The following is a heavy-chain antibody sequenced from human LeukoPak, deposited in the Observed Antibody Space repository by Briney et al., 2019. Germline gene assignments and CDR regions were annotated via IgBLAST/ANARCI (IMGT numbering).Heavy chain of an antibody. D-gene: IGHD5-12*01. Sequence: SETLSLTCTVAGGSISSYYWSWIRHPPGKGLEWIGYIYTSGSTNYNPSLKSRVTISVDTSKNQFSLKLSSVTAADTAVYYCARASYSGYDLYYYYMDVWGKGTTVTVSS. CDR3: ARASYSGYDLYYYYMDV. CDR1: GGSISSYY. CDR2: IYTSGST. J-gene: IGHJ6*03. V-gene: IGHV4-4*09.